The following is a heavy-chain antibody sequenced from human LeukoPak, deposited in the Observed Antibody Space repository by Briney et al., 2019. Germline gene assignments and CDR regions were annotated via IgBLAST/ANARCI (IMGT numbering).Heavy chain of an antibody. J-gene: IGHJ4*02. CDR3: TRDPRLTDY. V-gene: IGHV3-21*01. Sequence: GGSVRLSCAASGFTFSSYSMNWIRQAPGKGLEWVSSISSSSSYIYYADSVKGRFTISRDNAKNSLYLQMNSLRDDDTAVYYCTRDPRLTDYWGQGTLVTVSS. CDR1: GFTFSSYS. CDR2: ISSSSSYI.